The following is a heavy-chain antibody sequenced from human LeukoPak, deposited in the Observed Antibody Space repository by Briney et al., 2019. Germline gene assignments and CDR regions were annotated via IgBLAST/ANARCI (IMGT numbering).Heavy chain of an antibody. CDR2: INPSSGGT. Sequence: ASVKVSCKASGYAFTGYNMHWVRQAPGQGLEWMGWINPSSGGTNYAQKFQGRVTMTRDMSISTAYMELSRLTSDDTAVYYCARWFTITSGDYDILTSSYHRGMDVWGQGTTVTVSS. V-gene: IGHV1-2*02. D-gene: IGHD3-9*01. CDR1: GYAFTGYN. CDR3: ARWFTITSGDYDILTSSYHRGMDV. J-gene: IGHJ6*02.